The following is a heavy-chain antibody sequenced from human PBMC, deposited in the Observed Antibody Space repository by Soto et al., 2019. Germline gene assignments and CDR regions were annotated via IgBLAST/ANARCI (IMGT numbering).Heavy chain of an antibody. D-gene: IGHD6-13*01. J-gene: IGHJ4*02. CDR2: IPYDGSNK. V-gene: IGHV3-30*03. CDR1: GFTFSSYG. Sequence: QVQLVESGGGVVQPGRSLRLSCAASGFTFSSYGMHWVRQAPGKGLEWVAVIPYDGSNKYYADSVKGRFTISRDNSKNTLYLQMNSLRAEDTAVYYCATGGMAAAGGFDYWGQGTLVTVSS. CDR3: ATGGMAAAGGFDY.